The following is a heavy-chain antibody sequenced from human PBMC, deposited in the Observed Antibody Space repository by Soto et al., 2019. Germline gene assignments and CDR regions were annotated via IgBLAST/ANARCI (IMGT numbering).Heavy chain of an antibody. D-gene: IGHD2-21*02. CDR2: ISAYNGDT. V-gene: IGHV1-18*01. CDR1: GYTFTNYG. J-gene: IGHJ5*02. CDR3: ARAGRHYRGDPDP. Sequence: QVQLVQSGDEVKKPGGSVRVSCKASGYTFTNYGISWVRQAPGQGLELMGWISAYNGDTNFAQKVRVRVSLTTDASTRTAYMELRNLSSDDTAVYYCARAGRHYRGDPDPWGQGTLVTVSS.